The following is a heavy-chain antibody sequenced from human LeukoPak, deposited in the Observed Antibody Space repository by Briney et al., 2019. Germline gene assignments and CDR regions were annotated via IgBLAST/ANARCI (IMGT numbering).Heavy chain of an antibody. Sequence: SETLSLTCTVSGYSISSGYDWGWMRQAPGKGLEWLGSISQSGSTYNNPSLKSRVTLSVDTSKNQVSLKLTSVTAADTAVYYCARSEINDYFKYWGQGILVTVST. CDR3: ARSEINDYFKY. CDR2: ISQSGST. V-gene: IGHV4-38-2*02. J-gene: IGHJ4*02. D-gene: IGHD3-16*01. CDR1: GYSISSGYD.